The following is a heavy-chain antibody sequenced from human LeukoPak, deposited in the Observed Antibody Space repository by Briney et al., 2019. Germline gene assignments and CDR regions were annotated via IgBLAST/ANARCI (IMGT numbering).Heavy chain of an antibody. CDR3: ARDSMVRGVQYYFDY. D-gene: IGHD3-10*01. CDR2: ISYSGST. Sequence: SETLSLTCAVYGGSFSGYYWSWIRQPPGKGLEWIGYISYSGSTNYNPSLKSRVTISVDTSKNQFSLKLISVTAADTAVYYCARDSMVRGVQYYFDYWGQGTLVTVSS. J-gene: IGHJ4*02. V-gene: IGHV4-59*01. CDR1: GGSFSGYY.